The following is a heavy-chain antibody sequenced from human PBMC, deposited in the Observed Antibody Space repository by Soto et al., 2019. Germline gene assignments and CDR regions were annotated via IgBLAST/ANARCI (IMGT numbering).Heavy chain of an antibody. CDR3: AKDHRDRWLGIPLGDAFDI. CDR1: GFTFSSYA. Sequence: GGSLRLSCAASGFTFSSYAMSWVRQAPGKGLEWVSAISGSGGSTYYADSVKGRFTISRDNSKNTLYLQMNSLRAEDTAVYYCAKDHRDRWLGIPLGDAFDIWGQGTMVTVSS. V-gene: IGHV3-23*01. CDR2: ISGSGGST. J-gene: IGHJ3*02. D-gene: IGHD6-19*01.